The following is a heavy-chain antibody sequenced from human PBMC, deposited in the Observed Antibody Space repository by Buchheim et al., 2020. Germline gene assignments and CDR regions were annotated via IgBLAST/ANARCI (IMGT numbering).Heavy chain of an antibody. J-gene: IGHJ6*02. CDR2: INTDGSNT. CDR1: AFSFSNNW. Sequence: EVQLVESGGGLVQPGGSLRLSCAASAFSFSNNWMHWVRQAPGKGLVWVSRINTDGSNTNYADSVEGRFTISRDNAKNTLFLQMNSLRAEDTAVYYCARGPRDYFGMDVWSQGTT. V-gene: IGHV3-74*01. CDR3: ARGPRDYFGMDV.